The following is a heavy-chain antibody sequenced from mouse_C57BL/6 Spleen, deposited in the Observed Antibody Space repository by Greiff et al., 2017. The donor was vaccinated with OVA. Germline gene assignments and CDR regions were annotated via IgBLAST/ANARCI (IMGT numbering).Heavy chain of an antibody. V-gene: IGHV2-6*03. CDR2: IWSDGST. CDR3: AANYGSSPYYYAMDY. Sequence: VKVEESGPGLVAPSQSLSITCTVSGFSLTSYGVHWIRQPPGKGLEWLVVIWSDGSTTYNSALKSRLSISKDNSKSQVFLKMNSLQTDDTAMYYCAANYGSSPYYYAMDYWGQGTSVTVSA. D-gene: IGHD1-1*01. J-gene: IGHJ4*01. CDR1: GFSLTSYG.